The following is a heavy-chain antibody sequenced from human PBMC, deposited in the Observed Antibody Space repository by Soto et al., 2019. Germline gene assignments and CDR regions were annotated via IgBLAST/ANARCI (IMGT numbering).Heavy chain of an antibody. CDR1: GFTFSSYA. CDR2: ISYDGSNK. V-gene: IGHV3-30-3*01. CDR3: ARDHSWDY. Sequence: QVQLVESGGGVVQPGRSLRLSCAASGFTFSSYAMHWVRQAPGKGLEWVAVISYDGSNKYYADFVKGRFTISRDNSKNTLYLQMNSLRAEDTAVYYCARDHSWDYWGQGTLVTVSS. J-gene: IGHJ4*02.